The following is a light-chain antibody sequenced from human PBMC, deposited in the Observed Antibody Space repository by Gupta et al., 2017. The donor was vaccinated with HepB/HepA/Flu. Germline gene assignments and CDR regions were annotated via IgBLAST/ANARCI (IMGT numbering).Light chain of an antibody. J-gene: IGLJ1*01. Sequence: QSALPQPPSVSGSPGQSVTISCTGTSSDVGSYNRVSWYQQPPGTAPNLMIFEVNNRTSGVPDRFSGSKSGNTASLTISGLQAEDEADYYCSSYTSSSTYVFGGGTRVTVL. CDR2: EVN. CDR1: SSDVGSYNR. V-gene: IGLV2-18*02. CDR3: SSYTSSSTYV.